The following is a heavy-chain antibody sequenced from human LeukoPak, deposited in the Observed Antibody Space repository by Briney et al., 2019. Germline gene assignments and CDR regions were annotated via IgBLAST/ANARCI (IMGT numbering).Heavy chain of an antibody. CDR3: ARAKIAVAGYQFQYYFDY. CDR1: GYTFTSYD. CDR2: MNPNSGNT. Sequence: ASVKVSCKASGYTFTSYDINWVRQAPGQGLEWMGWMNPNSGNTGYAQKFQGRVTMTRNTSISTAYMGLSSLRSEDTAVYYCARAKIAVAGYQFQYYFDYWGQGTLVTVSS. J-gene: IGHJ4*02. V-gene: IGHV1-8*01. D-gene: IGHD6-19*01.